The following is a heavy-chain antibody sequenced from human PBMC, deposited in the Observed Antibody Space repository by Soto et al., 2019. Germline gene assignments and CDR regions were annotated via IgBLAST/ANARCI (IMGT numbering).Heavy chain of an antibody. CDR2: ISSGGDTI. CDR3: ARDRSTIYGVVTPIDY. D-gene: IGHD3-3*01. Sequence: LRLSCSVSGXTFSPYSMNWVRQAPGKGLEWISYISSGGDTIYYADSVRGRFTVSRDNTKNSLYLQMDSLRDEDTAVYYCARDRSTIYGVVTPIDYWGQGTLVTVSS. J-gene: IGHJ4*02. CDR1: GXTFSPYS. V-gene: IGHV3-48*02.